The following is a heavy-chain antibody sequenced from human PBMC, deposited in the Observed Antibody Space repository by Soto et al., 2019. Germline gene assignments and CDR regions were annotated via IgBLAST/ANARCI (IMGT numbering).Heavy chain of an antibody. Sequence: EVRLLESGGGLVQPGGSLRLSCAASGLTVGSSAMTWVRQAPGKGLEWISRLSGDGKATYYADSVKGRFTISRDISKNTLFLQMDSRRVEDTAIYFCARITRSWGQGTRVTVSS. V-gene: IGHV3-23*01. CDR3: ARITRS. D-gene: IGHD3-3*01. J-gene: IGHJ5*02. CDR1: GLTVGSSA. CDR2: LSGDGKAT.